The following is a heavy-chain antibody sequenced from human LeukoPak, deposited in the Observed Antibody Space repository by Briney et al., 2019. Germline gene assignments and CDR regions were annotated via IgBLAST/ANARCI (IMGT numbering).Heavy chain of an antibody. V-gene: IGHV1-18*04. CDR1: GYTFTGYY. CDR3: ARSITGTTPGAFDI. Sequence: ASVKVSCKASGYTFTGYYMHWVRQAPGQGLEWMGWISAYNGNTNYAQKLQGRVTMTTDTSTSTAYMELRSLRSDDTAVYYCARSITGTTPGAFDIWGQGTMVTVSS. D-gene: IGHD1-7*01. J-gene: IGHJ3*02. CDR2: ISAYNGNT.